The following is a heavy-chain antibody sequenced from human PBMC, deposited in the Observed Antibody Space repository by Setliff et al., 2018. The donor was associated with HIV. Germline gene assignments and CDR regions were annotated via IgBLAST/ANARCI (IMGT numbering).Heavy chain of an antibody. CDR3: ATTTDSSSSRYFQY. J-gene: IGHJ1*01. CDR2: ISGHNGYT. Sequence: ASVKVSCKASGYSFNMYGMSWVRQAPGQGLEWMGWISGHNGYTKYAQKFQGRVTVTSDESTSTAYLEVRSLRSDDTAMYYCATTTDSSSSRYFQYWGQGTPVTVSS. CDR1: GYSFNMYG. D-gene: IGHD3-22*01. V-gene: IGHV1-18*01.